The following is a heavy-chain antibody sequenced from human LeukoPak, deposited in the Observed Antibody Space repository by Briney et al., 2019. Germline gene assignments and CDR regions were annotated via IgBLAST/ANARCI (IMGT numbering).Heavy chain of an antibody. V-gene: IGHV3-30*03. D-gene: IGHD3-22*01. CDR2: ISYDRTNE. CDR3: ARDRYYDSSGYSFDY. J-gene: IGHJ4*02. CDR1: GFTFSTYG. Sequence: GGSLRLSCAASGFTFSTYGMHWVRQAPGKGLEWVAVISYDRTNEYYADSVKGRFTISRDNSKNTLYLQMNSLRAEDTAVYYCARDRYYDSSGYSFDYWGQGTLVTVSS.